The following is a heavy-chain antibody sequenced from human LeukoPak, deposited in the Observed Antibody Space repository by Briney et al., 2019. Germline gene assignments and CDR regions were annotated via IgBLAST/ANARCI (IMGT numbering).Heavy chain of an antibody. CDR1: GFTFSSYG. Sequence: PGGSLRLSCAASGFTFSSYGMHWVRQAPGKGLEWVANIKQDGSDKNYVDSVKGRFTISRDNAKNSVFLQMNSLRAEDTAVYYCARVAAEVVGVPGAIGFGWLRRDYYYMDVWGKGTTVTVSS. CDR3: ARVAAEVVGVPGAIGFGWLRRDYYYMDV. J-gene: IGHJ6*03. CDR2: IKQDGSDK. V-gene: IGHV3-7*03. D-gene: IGHD2-2*02.